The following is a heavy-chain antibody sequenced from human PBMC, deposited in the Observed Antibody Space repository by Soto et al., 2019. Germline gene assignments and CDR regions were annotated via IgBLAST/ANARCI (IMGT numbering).Heavy chain of an antibody. CDR2: ITDSGGDT. J-gene: IGHJ6*02. CDR1: GMTFGSRA. V-gene: IGHV3-23*01. Sequence: PGGSLRLSCVASGMTFGSRAMSWVRQAPGKGLEWVSSITDSGGDTKYADSVMGRFTISRDNSTNTIYLQMSSLRAENSAVYYCARGSKESDRGSQILDFWG. CDR3: ARGSKESDRGSQILDF. D-gene: IGHD3-16*01.